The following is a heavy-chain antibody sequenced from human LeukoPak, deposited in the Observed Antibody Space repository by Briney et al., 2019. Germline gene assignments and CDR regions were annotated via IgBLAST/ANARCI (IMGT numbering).Heavy chain of an antibody. CDR2: IRYDGSNK. J-gene: IGHJ3*02. CDR1: GFTFSSYG. D-gene: IGHD3-10*01. CDR3: AKDVSHFRWFGESFGLDI. Sequence: GGSLRLSCAASGFTFSSYGMHWVRQAPGKGLEWVAFIRYDGSNKYYADSVKGRFTISRDNSKNTLYLQMNSLRAEDTAVYYCAKDVSHFRWFGESFGLDIWGQGTMVTVSS. V-gene: IGHV3-30*02.